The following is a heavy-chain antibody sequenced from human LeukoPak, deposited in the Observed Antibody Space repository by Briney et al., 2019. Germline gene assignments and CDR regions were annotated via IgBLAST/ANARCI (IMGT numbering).Heavy chain of an antibody. CDR3: ARSSEGRYYYDSSGYSYYYYYMDV. D-gene: IGHD3-22*01. Sequence: SETLSLTCTVSGGSISSYYWSWIRQPPGKGLEWIGYIYYSGSTSYNPFLKSRVTISVDTSKNQFSLKLSSVTAADTAVYYCARSSEGRYYYDSSGYSYYYYYMDVWGKGTTVTISS. CDR2: IYYSGST. CDR1: GGSISSYY. V-gene: IGHV4-59*01. J-gene: IGHJ6*03.